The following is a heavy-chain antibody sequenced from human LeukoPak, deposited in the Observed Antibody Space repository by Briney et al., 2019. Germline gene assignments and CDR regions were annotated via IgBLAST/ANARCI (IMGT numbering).Heavy chain of an antibody. D-gene: IGHD3-22*01. Sequence: ASVKVSCKASGYTFTGYYMHWVRQAPGQGLKWMGWINPNSGGTNYAQKFQGRVTMTRDTSISTAYMELSRLRSDDTAVYYCARDPAPNYYDSSGYYYFDYWGQGTLVTVSS. J-gene: IGHJ4*02. CDR2: INPNSGGT. CDR3: ARDPAPNYYDSSGYYYFDY. CDR1: GYTFTGYY. V-gene: IGHV1-2*02.